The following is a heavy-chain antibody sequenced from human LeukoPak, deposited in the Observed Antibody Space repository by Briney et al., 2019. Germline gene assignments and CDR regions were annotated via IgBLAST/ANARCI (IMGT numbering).Heavy chain of an antibody. Sequence: SQTLSLTCAISGDSVSSISVAWNWIRQSPSRGLEWLGRTYYRSKWYYEYAVSVKSRINISPDTSKNQFSLQLTSVPPEDPAVYYCSLARSEYHYGMDVWGQGTTVTVSS. V-gene: IGHV6-1*01. J-gene: IGHJ6*02. CDR3: SLARSEYHYGMDV. CDR2: TYYRSKWYY. CDR1: GDSVSSISVA.